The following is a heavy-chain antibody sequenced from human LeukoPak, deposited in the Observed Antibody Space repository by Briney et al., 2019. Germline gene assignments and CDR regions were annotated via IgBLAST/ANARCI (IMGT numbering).Heavy chain of an antibody. D-gene: IGHD3-9*01. Sequence: ASVKVSCKASGYTFTGYYMHWVRQAPGQGLEWMGWINPNSGGTNYAQKFQGRVTMTRDTSISTAYMELSRVRSDDTAVYYCARGYYDILTGYYAVEVPFDYWGQGTLVTVSS. CDR2: INPNSGGT. CDR1: GYTFTGYY. J-gene: IGHJ4*02. V-gene: IGHV1-2*02. CDR3: ARGYYDILTGYYAVEVPFDY.